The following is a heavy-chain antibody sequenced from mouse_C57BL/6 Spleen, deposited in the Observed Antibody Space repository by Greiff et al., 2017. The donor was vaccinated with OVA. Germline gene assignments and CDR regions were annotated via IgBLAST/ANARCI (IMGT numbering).Heavy chain of an antibody. CDR1: GYTFTSYW. V-gene: IGHV1-64*01. J-gene: IGHJ4*01. CDR2: IHPNSGST. CDR3: ARGGITTIYYYAMDY. Sequence: QVQLQQPGAELVKPGASVKLSCKASGYTFTSYWMHWVKQRPGQGLEWIGMIHPNSGSTNYNEKFKSKATLTVDKSSSTAYMQLSSLTSEDSAVYYCARGGITTIYYYAMDYWGQGTSVTVSS. D-gene: IGHD2-4*01.